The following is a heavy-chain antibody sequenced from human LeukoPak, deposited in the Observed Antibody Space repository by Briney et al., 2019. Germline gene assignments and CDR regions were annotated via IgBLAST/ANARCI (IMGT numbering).Heavy chain of an antibody. CDR2: ISWNSGSI. Sequence: PGGSLRLSCAASGFIFDDHGMHWVRQAPGKGLEWVSGISWNSGSIGYADSVKGRFTISRDNAKNSLYLQMNSLRAEDTAVYYCARVPGYYYGSGSPGWGQGTLVTVSS. V-gene: IGHV3-9*01. CDR3: ARVPGYYYGSGSPG. CDR1: GFIFDDHG. D-gene: IGHD3-10*01. J-gene: IGHJ4*02.